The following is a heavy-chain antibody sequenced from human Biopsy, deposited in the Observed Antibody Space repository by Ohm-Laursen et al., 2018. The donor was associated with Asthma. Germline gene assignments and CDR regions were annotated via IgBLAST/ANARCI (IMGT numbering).Heavy chain of an antibody. CDR2: INSVFGAT. J-gene: IGHJ4*02. Sequence: ASVKVSCKSLGGTFNTYVIGWVRQAPGQGLEWMGGINSVFGATTYPQKFQDRVTITADGSTSTVYMELSSLRSEDTAVYYCARKAGSCISRTCYSLDFWGQGTLVTVSS. CDR3: ARKAGSCISRTCYSLDF. CDR1: GGTFNTYV. D-gene: IGHD2-2*01. V-gene: IGHV1-69*13.